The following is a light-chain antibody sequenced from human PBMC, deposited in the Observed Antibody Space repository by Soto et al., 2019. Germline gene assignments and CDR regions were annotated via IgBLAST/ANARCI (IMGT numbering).Light chain of an antibody. Sequence: QSVLTQPPSASGTPGQRVTISCSGSSSNIGSNTVNWYQQLPGTAPKLLIYSNNQRPSGVPDRFSGSKSGTSASLAISGLQSEDEADYYCAAWDDSLNCYVFGTGTKVTV. CDR1: SSNIGSNT. CDR3: AAWDDSLNCYV. V-gene: IGLV1-44*01. CDR2: SNN. J-gene: IGLJ1*01.